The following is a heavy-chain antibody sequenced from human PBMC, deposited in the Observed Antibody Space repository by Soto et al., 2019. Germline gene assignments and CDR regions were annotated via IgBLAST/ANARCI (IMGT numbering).Heavy chain of an antibody. V-gene: IGHV5-51*01. Sequence: GETLMTSCKGSVYSFTSYCIGWVRQMPGKGLEWMWIIYPGDSDTRYSPSFQGQVTISADNSISTAYLQWSSLKASDTAMYYCATHFGSSGSNDAPDIWGQGTMDHVSS. CDR3: ATHFGSSGSNDAPDI. CDR2: IYPGDSDT. J-gene: IGHJ3*02. D-gene: IGHD3-22*01. CDR1: VYSFTSYC.